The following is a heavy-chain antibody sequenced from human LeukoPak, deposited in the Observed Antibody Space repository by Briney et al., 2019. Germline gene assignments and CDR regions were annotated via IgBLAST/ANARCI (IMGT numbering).Heavy chain of an antibody. CDR1: GFTLSNYN. J-gene: IGHJ4*02. CDR2: ISTSSITK. Sequence: HPGGSLRLSCAASGFTLSNYNMNWVRQAPGKGLEWVSYISTSSITKYYADSVKGRFTISRDNARNSLYLQMNSLRAEDTAVYYCARVQYSSGYYFDYWGQGTLVTVSS. D-gene: IGHD6-25*01. CDR3: ARVQYSSGYYFDY. V-gene: IGHV3-48*01.